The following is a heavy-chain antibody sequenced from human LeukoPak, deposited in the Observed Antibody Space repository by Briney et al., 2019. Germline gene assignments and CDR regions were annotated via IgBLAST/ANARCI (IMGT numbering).Heavy chain of an antibody. D-gene: IGHD3-3*01. Sequence: GGSLRLSCAASGFTFSSYAMSWVRQAPGKGLVWVSAISGSGGSTYYADSVKGRFTISRDNSKNTLYLQMNSLRAEDTAVYYCAKGVKIFGVVITLDYWGQGTLVTVSS. J-gene: IGHJ4*02. V-gene: IGHV3-23*01. CDR3: AKGVKIFGVVITLDY. CDR2: ISGSGGST. CDR1: GFTFSSYA.